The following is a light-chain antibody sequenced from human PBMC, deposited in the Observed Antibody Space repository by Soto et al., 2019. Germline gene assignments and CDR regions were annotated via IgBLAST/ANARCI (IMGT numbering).Light chain of an antibody. Sequence: EIVLTQSPCTQSLSPGPRPTLSCRASQSVSSNLAWYQKKPGQSPRLLIYDAPTRATGVPDRFSGSRSGTDFTLTISSLEHEDFGVYFCHQSNKFGQGTRLEIK. J-gene: IGKJ5*01. CDR1: QSVSSN. CDR2: DAP. CDR3: HQSNK. V-gene: IGKV3-11*01.